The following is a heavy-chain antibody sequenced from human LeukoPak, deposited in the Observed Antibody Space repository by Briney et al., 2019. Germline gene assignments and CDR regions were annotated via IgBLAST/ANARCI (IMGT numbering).Heavy chain of an antibody. J-gene: IGHJ4*02. CDR2: IYHSGTT. D-gene: IGHD3-22*01. Sequence: SETLSLTCAVSNYSITSGYFWGWIRQPPGKGLEWIASIYHSGTTYYNPSLRNRVTLFVDTSKNQFSLKLTSLTAADTAVYYCARDGVFHDSDGYSFDYWGQGTLVTGSS. CDR3: ARDGVFHDSDGYSFDY. CDR1: NYSITSGYF. V-gene: IGHV4-38-2*02.